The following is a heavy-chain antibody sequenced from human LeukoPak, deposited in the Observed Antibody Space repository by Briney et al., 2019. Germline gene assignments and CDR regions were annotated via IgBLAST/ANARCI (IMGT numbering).Heavy chain of an antibody. V-gene: IGHV1-18*01. CDR2: ISAYNGHT. CDR1: RYTFTNYG. Sequence: ASVKVSCKASRYTFTNYGISWVRQAPGQGLEWMGWISAYNGHTKYAQKVQGRVTMTRDTSTSTAYMELSSLRSGDTAVYYCARDPSMVRGDNTPYFDYWGQGTLVTVSS. CDR3: ARDPSMVRGDNTPYFDY. D-gene: IGHD3-10*01. J-gene: IGHJ4*02.